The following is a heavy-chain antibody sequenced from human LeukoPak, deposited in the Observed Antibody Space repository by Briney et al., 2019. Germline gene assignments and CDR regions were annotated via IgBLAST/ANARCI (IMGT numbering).Heavy chain of an antibody. Sequence: VASVKVSCKASGYTFTGYYMHWVRQAPGQGLEWMGWINPNSGGTNYAQKFQGWVTMTRDTSISTAYMELSRLRSGDTAVYYCARESGDSYGPGGYWGQGTLVTVSS. D-gene: IGHD5-18*01. CDR1: GYTFTGYY. V-gene: IGHV1-2*04. J-gene: IGHJ4*02. CDR3: ARESGDSYGPGGY. CDR2: INPNSGGT.